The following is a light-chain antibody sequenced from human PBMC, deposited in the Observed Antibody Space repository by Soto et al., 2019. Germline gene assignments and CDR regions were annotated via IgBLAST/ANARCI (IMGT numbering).Light chain of an antibody. CDR1: SSNVGNYNF. CDR3: CSYGGSDNVL. Sequence: QSALTQPASVSGSPGQSITISCTGTSSNVGNYNFVSWYQQHPGKVPKLLIHDVSKRPSGSSARFSGSKSGNTASLTISGLQAEDEADYSRCSYGGSDNVLFVGGTKLTVL. V-gene: IGLV2-23*02. CDR2: DVS. J-gene: IGLJ2*01.